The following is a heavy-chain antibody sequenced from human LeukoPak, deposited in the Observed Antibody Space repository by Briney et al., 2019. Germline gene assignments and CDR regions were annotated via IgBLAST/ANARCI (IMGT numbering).Heavy chain of an antibody. J-gene: IGHJ5*02. CDR3: ARGVYGDEYNNWFDP. D-gene: IGHD4-17*01. CDR2: IYYSGST. Sequence: PSETLSLTCTVSGGSISSSSYYWGWIRQPPGKGLEWIGSIYYSGSTYYNPSLKSRVTISVDTSKNQFSLKLSSVTAADTAVYYCARGVYGDEYNNWFDPWGQGTLVTVSS. CDR1: GGSISSSSYY. V-gene: IGHV4-39*07.